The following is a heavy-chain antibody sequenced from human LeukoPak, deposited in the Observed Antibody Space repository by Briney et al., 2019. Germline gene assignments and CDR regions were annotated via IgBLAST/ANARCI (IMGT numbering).Heavy chain of an antibody. J-gene: IGHJ4*02. V-gene: IGHV3-7*01. D-gene: IGHD1-26*01. CDR3: ARDTVGSLDY. Sequence: PGGSLRLSCVASGFTFSNSWMAWVRQAPGKGLEWVANIKQDGGTKYYADSLRGRFTISRDNPKNSLYLQMNSLRSDDTAVYYCARDTVGSLDYWGQGILVTVAS. CDR2: IKQDGGTK. CDR1: GFTFSNSW.